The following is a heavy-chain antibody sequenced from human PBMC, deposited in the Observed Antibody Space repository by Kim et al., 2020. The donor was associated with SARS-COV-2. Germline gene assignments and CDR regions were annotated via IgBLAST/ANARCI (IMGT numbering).Heavy chain of an antibody. CDR2: INWKGSST. D-gene: IGHD1-7*01. CDR3: ARDWIYTGRSDYFDY. V-gene: IGHV3-20*04. Sequence: GGSLRLSCAASDFTFDDYGMSWVRQAPGKGLEWVSGINWKGSSTHYADSVKGRFTISRDNANNSLYLQMNSPRAEDTALYYCARDWIYTGRSDYFDYWGRGTLVTVSS. J-gene: IGHJ4*02. CDR1: DFTFDDYG.